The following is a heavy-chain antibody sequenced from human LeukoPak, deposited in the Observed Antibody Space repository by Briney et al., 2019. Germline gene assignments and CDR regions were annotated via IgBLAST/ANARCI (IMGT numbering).Heavy chain of an antibody. D-gene: IGHD1-1*01. J-gene: IGHJ4*02. Sequence: ASVKVSCKASGYIFTSYYMHWVRQAPGQGLEWMGGIIPIFGTANYAQKFQGRVTITADESTSTAYMELSSLRSEDTAVYYCARGFLERRRYYFDYWGQGTLVTVSS. V-gene: IGHV1-69*13. CDR3: ARGFLERRRYYFDY. CDR1: GYIFTSYY. CDR2: IIPIFGTA.